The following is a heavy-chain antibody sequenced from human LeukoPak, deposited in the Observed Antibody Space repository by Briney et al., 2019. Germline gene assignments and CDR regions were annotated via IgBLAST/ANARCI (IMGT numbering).Heavy chain of an antibody. CDR3: ARIGTYSLLFDY. J-gene: IGHJ4*02. Sequence: SETLSLTCTVSGGSISTYYWNWIRQPPGKGLEWIGYIYYSGRTNYNPSLKSRVSISIDTSKNQSSLKLSSVTAADTAFYYCARIGTYSLLFDYWGQGTLVTVSS. V-gene: IGHV4-59*01. CDR2: IYYSGRT. CDR1: GGSISTYY. D-gene: IGHD1-26*01.